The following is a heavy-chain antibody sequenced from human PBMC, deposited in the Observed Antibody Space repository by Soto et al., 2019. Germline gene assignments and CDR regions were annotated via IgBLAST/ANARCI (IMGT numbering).Heavy chain of an antibody. D-gene: IGHD2-15*01. CDR2: INADNGNT. CDR1: GYTFTTYA. CDR3: ASNIHCSGGSCYGALSGAFDI. J-gene: IGHJ3*02. Sequence: PSVKVSCKASGYTFTTYAMHWVRQAPGQRLEWMGWINADNGNTKYSQKFQGRVTITRDTSASTAYMELGSLRSEDTAVYYCASNIHCSGGSCYGALSGAFDIWGQGTMVTV. V-gene: IGHV1-3*01.